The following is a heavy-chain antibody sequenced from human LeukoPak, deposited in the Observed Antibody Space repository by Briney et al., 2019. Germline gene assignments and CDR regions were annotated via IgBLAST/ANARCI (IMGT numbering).Heavy chain of an antibody. CDR2: ISESGSHI. D-gene: IGHD5-18*01. J-gene: IGHJ4*02. CDR1: GFTFSSYE. Sequence: GGSLRLSCAASGFTFSSYEVNWVCQAPGKGVEWSSYISESGSHIFYADSVKGRFTISRDNAKNSLYLQMNSLRAEDTAVYYCARDRPDRGYSYRRDFDYWGQGTLVTVSS. CDR3: ARDRPDRGYSYRRDFDY. V-gene: IGHV3-48*03.